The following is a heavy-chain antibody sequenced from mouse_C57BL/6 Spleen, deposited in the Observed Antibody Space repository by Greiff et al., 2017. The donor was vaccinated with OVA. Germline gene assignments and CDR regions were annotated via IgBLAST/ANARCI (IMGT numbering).Heavy chain of an antibody. Sequence: QVQLQQPGAELVKPGASVTLSCKASGYTFTSYWMQWVKQRPGPGLAWIGEIDPSDSYTNYNQKFKGKATLTVDTSSSTAYMQLSSLTSEDSAVYYCARMSSYYAMDYWGQGTSVTVSS. CDR3: ARMSSYYAMDY. D-gene: IGHD1-1*01. V-gene: IGHV1-50*01. CDR1: GYTFTSYW. J-gene: IGHJ4*01. CDR2: IDPSDSYT.